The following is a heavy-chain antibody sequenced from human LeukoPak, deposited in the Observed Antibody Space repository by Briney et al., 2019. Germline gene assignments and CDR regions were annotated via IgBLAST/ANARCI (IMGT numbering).Heavy chain of an antibody. D-gene: IGHD6-13*01. CDR1: GYTFSNYG. Sequence: GASVKVSCKASGYTFSNYGISWVRQAPGQGLEWMGWISAYNGNTNYAQKLQGRVTMTTDTSTSTAYMELRSLRSDDTAVYYCARDPGIYYYYYYGMDVWGKGTTVTVSS. CDR3: ARDPGIYYYYYYGMDV. J-gene: IGHJ6*04. CDR2: ISAYNGNT. V-gene: IGHV1-18*04.